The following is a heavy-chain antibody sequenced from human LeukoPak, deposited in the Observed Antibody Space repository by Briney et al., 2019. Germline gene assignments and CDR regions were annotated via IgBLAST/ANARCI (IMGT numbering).Heavy chain of an antibody. J-gene: IGHJ4*02. D-gene: IGHD1-26*01. CDR2: IIYSGII. CDR3: ATTTIRLGY. CDR1: GGSISSTSHY. Sequence: KPSETLSLTCTVSGGSISSTSHYWGWIRQSPGNGLEWLVCIIYSGIIYYNPSLKSRVTISVETSKTRFFLKLTSVTAGAPPIFYCATTTIRLGYWGEGTLVSVSS. V-gene: IGHV4-39*07.